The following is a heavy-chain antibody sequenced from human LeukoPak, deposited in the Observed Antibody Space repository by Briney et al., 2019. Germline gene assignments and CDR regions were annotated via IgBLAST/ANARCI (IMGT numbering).Heavy chain of an antibody. Sequence: ASVKVSCKASGYSFTSHYMHWVRQAPGQGLEWMGLINPRGTSTIYAEKFQGRIIMTRDTSTSTAYMELRSLRSDDTAVYYCARLLLWFGEHYFDYWGQGTLVTVSS. V-gene: IGHV1-46*01. J-gene: IGHJ4*02. CDR3: ARLLLWFGEHYFDY. CDR2: INPRGTST. D-gene: IGHD3-10*01. CDR1: GYSFTSHY.